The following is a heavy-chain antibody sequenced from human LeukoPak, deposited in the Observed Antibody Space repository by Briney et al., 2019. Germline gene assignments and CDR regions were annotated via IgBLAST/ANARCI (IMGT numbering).Heavy chain of an antibody. CDR2: ISSNGGST. CDR1: GFTFSSYA. D-gene: IGHD6-13*01. J-gene: IGHJ4*02. Sequence: GGSLRLSCSASGFTFSSYAMHWVRQAPGKGLEYVSAISSNGGSTYYADSVKGRFTISRDNSKNTPYLQMSSLRAEDTAVYYCAKRALPSIAAAGHFDYWGQGTLVTVSS. CDR3: AKRALPSIAAAGHFDY. V-gene: IGHV3-64D*06.